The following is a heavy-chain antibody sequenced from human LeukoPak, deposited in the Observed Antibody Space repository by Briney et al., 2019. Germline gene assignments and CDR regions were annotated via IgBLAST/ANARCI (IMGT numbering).Heavy chain of an antibody. CDR3: ARMDYYDSSGYPGDY. CDR2: INPNSGGT. CDR1: GYTFTGYY. V-gene: IGHV1-2*02. J-gene: IGHJ4*02. D-gene: IGHD3-22*01. Sequence: ASMKVSCKASGYTFTGYYMHWVRQAPGQGLEWMGWINPNSGGTNYAQKFQGRVTMTRDTSISTAYMELSRLRSDDTAVYYCARMDYYDSSGYPGDYWGQGTLVTVSS.